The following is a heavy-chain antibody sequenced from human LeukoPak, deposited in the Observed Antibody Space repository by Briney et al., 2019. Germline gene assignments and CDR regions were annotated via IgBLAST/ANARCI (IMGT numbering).Heavy chain of an antibody. J-gene: IGHJ4*02. CDR3: VRGWALDY. Sequence: WETLSLTCAVYGGSFSGYYWSWIRQPPGKGLEWIGEINHRGSTNYNPSLKSRVTISVDTSKNQFSLKLSSVTAADTAVYYCVRGWALDYWGQGTLVTVSS. CDR1: GGSFSGYY. V-gene: IGHV4-34*01. D-gene: IGHD7-27*01. CDR2: INHRGST.